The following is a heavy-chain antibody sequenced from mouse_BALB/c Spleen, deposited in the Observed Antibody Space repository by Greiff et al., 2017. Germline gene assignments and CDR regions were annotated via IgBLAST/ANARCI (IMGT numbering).Heavy chain of an antibody. J-gene: IGHJ1*01. D-gene: IGHD1-1*01. V-gene: IGHV2-2*02. CDR1: GFSLPSYG. CDR3: ASYYYGSTYWYFDV. Sequence: QVQLQQSGPGLVQPSQSLSITCTVSGFSLPSYGVHWVRQSPGKGLEWLGVIWSGGSTDYNAAFISRLSIIKDNSKSQVFFKMNSLQANDTAIYYCASYYYGSTYWYFDVWGAGTTVTVSS. CDR2: IWSGGST.